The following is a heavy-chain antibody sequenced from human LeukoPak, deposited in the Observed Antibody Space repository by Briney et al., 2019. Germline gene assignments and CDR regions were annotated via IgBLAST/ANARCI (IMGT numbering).Heavy chain of an antibody. CDR2: IYYSGST. V-gene: IGHV4-61*08. Sequence: PSEALSLTCGVSGCPISSGGYSWSWMRQPPGKCLEWIGYIYYSGSTNYHPSLKSRVTISVDTSKSQFSLKLSSVTAADTAVYYCASHKGFWGQGTLVTVSS. CDR1: GCPISSGGYS. J-gene: IGHJ4*02. CDR3: ASHKGF.